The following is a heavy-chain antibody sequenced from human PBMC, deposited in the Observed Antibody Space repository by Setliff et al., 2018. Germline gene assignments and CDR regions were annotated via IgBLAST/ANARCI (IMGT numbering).Heavy chain of an antibody. CDR3: AAKTLGAQRGSDY. Sequence: ASVKVSCKASGYTFTSYYMHWVRQAPGQGLEWMGGIIPILGIANYAQKFQERVTITRDMSTSTAYMELSSLRSEDTAVYYCAAKTLGAQRGSDYWGQGTLVTVSS. J-gene: IGHJ4*02. V-gene: IGHV1-46*01. CDR2: IIPILGIA. D-gene: IGHD1-26*01. CDR1: GYTFTSYY.